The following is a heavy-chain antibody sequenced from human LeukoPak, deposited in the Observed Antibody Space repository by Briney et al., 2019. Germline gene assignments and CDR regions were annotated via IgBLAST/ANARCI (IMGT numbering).Heavy chain of an antibody. CDR2: IWYDGSNK. D-gene: IGHD6-19*01. CDR3: AREGSGWYSFHYGMDV. V-gene: IGHV3-33*01. J-gene: IGHJ6*04. CDR1: GFTFSSYG. Sequence: GGSLRLSCAASGFTFSSYGMHWVRQAPGKGLEWVAVIWYDGSNKYYADSVKGRFTISRDNSKNTLCLQMNSLRAEDTAVYYCAREGSGWYSFHYGMDVWGKGTTVTVSS.